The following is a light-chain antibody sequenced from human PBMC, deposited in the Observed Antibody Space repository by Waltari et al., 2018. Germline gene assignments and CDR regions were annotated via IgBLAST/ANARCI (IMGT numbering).Light chain of an antibody. J-gene: IGKJ4*01. CDR1: QSLVRSDGSTY. Sequence: DVVMTQSPLSLPVTLGQPASISCTSSQSLVRSDGSTYLHWFQLRPGQSPRRLIYKISNRESGVPDRFGGSGSGTDFTLKISMVEAEDVGVYYCVQHSHWPLTFGGGTQVEIK. V-gene: IGKV2-30*02. CDR2: KIS. CDR3: VQHSHWPLT.